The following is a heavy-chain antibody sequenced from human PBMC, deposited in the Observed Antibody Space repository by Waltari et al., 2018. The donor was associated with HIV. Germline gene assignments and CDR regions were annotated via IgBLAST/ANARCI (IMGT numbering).Heavy chain of an antibody. J-gene: IGHJ5*02. CDR1: GGTFSSYA. CDR2: IIPIFGTA. D-gene: IGHD6-19*01. Sequence: QVQLVQSGAEVKKPGSSVKVSCKASGGTFSSYAISWVGQAPGQGLEWMGGIIPIFGTANYAQKFQGRVTITADESTSTAYMELSSLRSEDTAVYYCARDYLGAVAGKGWFDPWGQGTLVTVSS. V-gene: IGHV1-69*01. CDR3: ARDYLGAVAGKGWFDP.